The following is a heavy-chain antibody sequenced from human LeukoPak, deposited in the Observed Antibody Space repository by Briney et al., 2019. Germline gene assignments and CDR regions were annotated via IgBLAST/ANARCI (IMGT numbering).Heavy chain of an antibody. J-gene: IGHJ4*02. CDR3: ARERENSYNWSYFDY. V-gene: IGHV6-1*01. CDR2: TYYRSKLYN. CDR1: GDTVSSNSAA. D-gene: IGHD1-20*01. Sequence: SQTLSLTCAISGDTVSSNSAAWNWIRQSPSRGLEWLGRTYYRSKLYNDYAVSVKSRITINPDTSKNQFSLQLNSVTPEDTAVYYCARERENSYNWSYFDYWGQGTLVTVSS.